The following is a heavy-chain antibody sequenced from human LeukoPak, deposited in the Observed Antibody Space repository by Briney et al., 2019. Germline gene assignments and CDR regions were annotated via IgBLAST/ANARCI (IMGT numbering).Heavy chain of an antibody. CDR1: GGSISSSSYY. CDR2: IYYSGST. CDR3: AREEDTAMVIAGFDY. Sequence: SETLSLTCTVSGGSISSSSYYWGWIRQPPGKGLEWIGSIYYSGSTYYNPSLKSRVTISVDTSKNQFSLKLSSVTAADTAVYYCAREEDTAMVIAGFDYWGQGTLVTVSS. V-gene: IGHV4-39*07. J-gene: IGHJ4*02. D-gene: IGHD5-18*01.